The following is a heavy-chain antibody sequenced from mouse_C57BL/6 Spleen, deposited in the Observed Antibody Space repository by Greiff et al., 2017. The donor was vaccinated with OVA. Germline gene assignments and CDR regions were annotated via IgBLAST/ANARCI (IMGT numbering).Heavy chain of an antibody. CDR1: GFTFTEYT. V-gene: IGHV1-62-2*01. CDR2: FYTGSGSI. D-gene: IGHD1-1*02. Sequence: VQLQQSGAELVKPGASVKLSCKASGFTFTEYTIHWVKQRSGQGLEWIGWFYTGSGSIKYNEKFKDKTTLTADKSSSTVYMELSRLTYDASAVYFCARHGIWSYFDYWGQGTILTVSS. CDR3: ARHGIWSYFDY. J-gene: IGHJ2*01.